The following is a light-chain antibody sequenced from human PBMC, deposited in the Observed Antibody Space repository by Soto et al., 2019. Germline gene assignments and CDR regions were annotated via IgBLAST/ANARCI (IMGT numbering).Light chain of an antibody. Sequence: DIQMTQSPSTLSASVGDRVTITCRASQNIYRWLAWYQQKPGKAPKLPIYDASTLQGGVPSRFGGSVSGTEFTLTITSLQPDDFATYYCQQYHSYSPHTFGQGTNLESK. J-gene: IGKJ2*01. CDR1: QNIYRW. CDR3: QQYHSYSPHT. CDR2: DAS. V-gene: IGKV1-5*01.